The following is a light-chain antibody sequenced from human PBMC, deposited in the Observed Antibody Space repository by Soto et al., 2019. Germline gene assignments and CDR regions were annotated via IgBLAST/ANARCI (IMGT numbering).Light chain of an antibody. J-gene: IGLJ1*01. V-gene: IGLV2-14*03. CDR1: HNDIGTYDY. CDR2: GAT. CDR3: SSFTSDRIYV. Sequence: QSVLTQPTSVSGSPGQSITISCTGNHNDIGTYDYVSWYQQHPGRAPRLLIYGATTRPSGISDRFSASKSGLTASLTISGLQPEDEADYYCSSFTSDRIYVFGPGTKVTVL.